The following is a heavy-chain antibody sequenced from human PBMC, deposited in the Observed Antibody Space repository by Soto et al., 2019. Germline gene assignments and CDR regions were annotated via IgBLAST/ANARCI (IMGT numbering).Heavy chain of an antibody. CDR3: ARDGTGDFWSGYFTSFDY. Sequence: VGSLRLSCAASGFTFSSFEMNWVRQAPGKGPEWVSYIPSSGGTIYYADSVKGRFTTSRDNAKNSLFLQMNSLRADDTAIYYCARDGTGDFWSGYFTSFDYWGQGTLVTVSS. D-gene: IGHD3-3*01. CDR1: GFTFSSFE. V-gene: IGHV3-48*03. J-gene: IGHJ4*02. CDR2: IPSSGGTI.